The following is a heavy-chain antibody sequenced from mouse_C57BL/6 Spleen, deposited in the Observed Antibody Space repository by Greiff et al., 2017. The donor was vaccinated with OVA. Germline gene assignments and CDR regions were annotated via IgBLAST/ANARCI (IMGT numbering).Heavy chain of an antibody. J-gene: IGHJ4*01. CDR3: ARRPTGSGYAMDY. Sequence: QVQLQQPGAELVRPGSSVKLSCKASGYTFTSYWMHWVKQRPIQGLEWIGNIDPSVSETHYNQKFKDKATLTVDKSSSTAYMQLSSLTSEDSAVYYCARRPTGSGYAMDYWGQGTSVTVSS. V-gene: IGHV1-52*01. CDR2: IDPSVSET. CDR1: GYTFTSYW. D-gene: IGHD3-2*02.